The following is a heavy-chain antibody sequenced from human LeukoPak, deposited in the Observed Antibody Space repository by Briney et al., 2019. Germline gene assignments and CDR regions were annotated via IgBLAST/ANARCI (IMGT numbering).Heavy chain of an antibody. V-gene: IGHV4-61*01. CDR1: GGSISSSSYY. CDR3: ASGQVRGADFDY. D-gene: IGHD3-10*01. Sequence: SETLSLTCTVSGGSISSSSYYWSWIRQPPGKGLEWIGYIYYSGSTNYNPSLKSRVTISVDTSKNQFSLKLSSVTAADTAVYYCASGQVRGADFDYWGQGTLVTVSS. J-gene: IGHJ4*02. CDR2: IYYSGST.